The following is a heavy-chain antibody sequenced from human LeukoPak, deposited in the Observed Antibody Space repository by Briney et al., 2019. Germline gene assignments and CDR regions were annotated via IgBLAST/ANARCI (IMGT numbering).Heavy chain of an antibody. J-gene: IGHJ6*03. CDR3: ARGIVDCSSPSCYFRPHLYYSFYYMDV. CDR2: MNTNSGNT. V-gene: IGHV1-8*03. Sequence: GASVKVSCKASVYTFTSYDINWVRQATGQGLEWMGWMNTNSGNTGDTQKFQGRVTITRNTSISTAYMELSSLRSEDTAVYFCARGIVDCSSPSCYFRPHLYYSFYYMDVWGKGTTVTVSS. CDR1: VYTFTSYD. D-gene: IGHD2-2*01.